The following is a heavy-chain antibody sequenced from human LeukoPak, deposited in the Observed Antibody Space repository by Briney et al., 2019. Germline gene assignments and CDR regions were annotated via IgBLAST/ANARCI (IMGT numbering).Heavy chain of an antibody. V-gene: IGHV1-18*01. Sequence: GASVKVSCKASGYTFTSYGISWVRQAPGQGLEWMGWISAYNGNTNYAQKLQGRVTMITDKSTSTAYMELSSLRSEDTAVYYCARDSLGYCSSTSCRPSYYWGQGTLVTVSS. CDR1: GYTFTSYG. D-gene: IGHD2-2*01. CDR3: ARDSLGYCSSTSCRPSYY. J-gene: IGHJ4*02. CDR2: ISAYNGNT.